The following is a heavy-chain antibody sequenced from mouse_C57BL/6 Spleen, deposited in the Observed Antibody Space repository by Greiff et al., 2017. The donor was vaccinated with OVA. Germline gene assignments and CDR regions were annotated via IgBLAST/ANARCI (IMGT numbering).Heavy chain of an antibody. J-gene: IGHJ3*01. V-gene: IGHV5-9*01. Sequence: EVQGVESGGGLVKPGGSLKLSCAASGFTFSSYTMSWVRQTPEKRLEWVATISGGGGNTYYPDSVKGRFTISRDNAKNTLYLQMSSLRSEDTALYYCARPYDYEAYWGQGTLVTVSA. CDR3: ARPYDYEAY. D-gene: IGHD2-4*01. CDR1: GFTFSSYT. CDR2: ISGGGGNT.